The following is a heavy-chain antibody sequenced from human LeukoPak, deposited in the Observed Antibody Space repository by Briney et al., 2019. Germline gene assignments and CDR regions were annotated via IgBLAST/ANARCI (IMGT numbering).Heavy chain of an antibody. D-gene: IGHD3-9*01. Sequence: GESLKISCKGSGYSFTSYWIGWVRQMPGKGLEWMGIIYPGDSDTRYSPSFQGQVTISADKSISTAYLQWSSLKASDTAMYHCARPLITIYDAFDIWGQGTMVTVSS. CDR3: ARPLITIYDAFDI. J-gene: IGHJ3*02. CDR2: IYPGDSDT. V-gene: IGHV5-51*01. CDR1: GYSFTSYW.